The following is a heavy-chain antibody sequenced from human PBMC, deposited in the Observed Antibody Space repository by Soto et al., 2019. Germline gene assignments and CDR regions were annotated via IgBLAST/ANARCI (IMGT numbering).Heavy chain of an antibody. J-gene: IGHJ4*02. CDR3: ARDGGRHAGGIAY. V-gene: IGHV1-69*01. D-gene: IGHD1-26*01. Sequence: QVQLVQSGAEVKKPGSSVKVSCKASGGTFSSYSINWVRQAPGHGLEWMGEIIPIFGTANYAQKFQGRVTITADESTSTAYMELRSLRSEDTAVYYCARDGGRHAGGIAYWGQGTLVNVS. CDR2: IIPIFGTA. CDR1: GGTFSSYS.